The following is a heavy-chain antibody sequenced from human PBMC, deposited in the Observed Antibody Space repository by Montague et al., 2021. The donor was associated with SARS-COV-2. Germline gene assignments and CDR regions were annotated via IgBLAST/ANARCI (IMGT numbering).Heavy chain of an antibody. D-gene: IGHD5-12*01. V-gene: IGHV4-59*01. CDR2: IYYSGST. J-gene: IGHJ2*01. CDR3: AGDRGRFWHFDL. CDR1: GGSISSYY. Sequence: SETLSLTCTVSGGSISSYYWNWIRQSPGKGLEWIGYIYYSGSTKYNPSFKGRVTMLVDTSKRQMSLRLNSVTVADTAVYYCAGDRGRFWHFDLWGRGTLVTVSS.